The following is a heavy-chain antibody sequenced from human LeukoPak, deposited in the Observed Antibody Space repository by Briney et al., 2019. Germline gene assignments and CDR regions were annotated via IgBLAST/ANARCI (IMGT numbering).Heavy chain of an antibody. V-gene: IGHV3-74*01. J-gene: IGHJ4*02. CDR1: GCSFSSYW. CDR3: ARGLVVPAAMLDY. D-gene: IGHD2-2*01. CDR2: INSDGSST. Sequence: GGSLRLSCAATGCSFSSYWMHWVRQAPGKVLVWVSRINSDGSSTSYADSVKGRFTISRDNAKNTLYLQMNSLRAEDTAVYYCARGLVVPAAMLDYWGQGTLVTVSS.